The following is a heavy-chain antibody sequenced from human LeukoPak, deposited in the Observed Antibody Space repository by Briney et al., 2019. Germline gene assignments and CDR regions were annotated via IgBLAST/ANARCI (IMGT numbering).Heavy chain of an antibody. D-gene: IGHD4-23*01. CDR2: IYYSGST. Sequence: SETLSLTCIVSGDSITRSYYYWDWIRQPPGKGLEWIGSIYYSGSTYYNPSLKSRVTIFVDTVKNQFSLNLTSVTAADTAVYYCARRLHGGRRHHYYYMDVWGKGTTVTISS. CDR3: ARRLHGGRRHHYYYMDV. CDR1: GDSITRSYYY. J-gene: IGHJ6*03. V-gene: IGHV4-39*01.